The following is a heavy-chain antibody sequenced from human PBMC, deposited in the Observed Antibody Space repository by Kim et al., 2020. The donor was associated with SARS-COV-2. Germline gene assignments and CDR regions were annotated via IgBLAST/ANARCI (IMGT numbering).Heavy chain of an antibody. V-gene: IGHV1-69*13. CDR1: GGTFSSYA. CDR2: IIPIFGTA. CDR3: ARRGVGTHRGSGVYQFDY. J-gene: IGHJ4*02. Sequence: SVKVSCKASGGTFSSYAISWVRQAPGQGLEWMGGIIPIFGTANYAQKFQGRVTITADESTSTAYMELSSLRSEDTAVYYCARRGVGTHRGSGVYQFDYWGQGTLVTVSS. D-gene: IGHD2-8*01.